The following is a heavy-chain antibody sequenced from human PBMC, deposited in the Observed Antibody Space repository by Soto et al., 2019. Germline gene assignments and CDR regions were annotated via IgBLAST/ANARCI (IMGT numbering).Heavy chain of an antibody. CDR3: ARRGGSSSWYNYYYYGMDV. J-gene: IGHJ6*02. CDR2: IYPGDSDT. D-gene: IGHD6-13*01. V-gene: IGHV5-51*01. CDR1: GYSFTSYW. Sequence: PGESLKISCKGSGYSFTSYWIGWVRQMPGKGLEWMGIIYPGDSDTRYSPSFQGQVTISADKSISTAYLQWSSLKASDTAMYYCARRGGSSSWYNYYYYGMDVWGQGTTVTVSS.